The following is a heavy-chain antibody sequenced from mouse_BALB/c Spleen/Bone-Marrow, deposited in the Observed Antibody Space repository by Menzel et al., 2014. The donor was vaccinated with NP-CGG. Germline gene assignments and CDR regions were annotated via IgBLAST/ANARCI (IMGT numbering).Heavy chain of an antibody. J-gene: IGHJ4*01. CDR3: ARKGPRNAMDY. D-gene: IGHD3-3*01. Sequence: VQLQQSGAELVKPGASVMMSCKAFGYTFTTYPMEWMKRNHGKSLEWIGNFHPFNDDTKYNEKFKGKAKLTVEKSSSTVYLELSRLTSDDSAVYYCARKGPRNAMDYWGQGTSVTVSS. V-gene: IGHV1-47*01. CDR2: FHPFNDDT. CDR1: GYTFTTYP.